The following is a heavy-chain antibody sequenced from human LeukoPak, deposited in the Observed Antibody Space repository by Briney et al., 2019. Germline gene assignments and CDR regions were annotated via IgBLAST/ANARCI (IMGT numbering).Heavy chain of an antibody. J-gene: IGHJ5*02. V-gene: IGHV4-34*01. CDR3: ARGLRGVLMGWFDP. CDR1: GGSFSGYY. D-gene: IGHD3-10*01. CDR2: INHNGST. Sequence: SETLSLTCAVYGGSFSGYYWSWIRQPPGKGLEWIGEINHNGSTNYNPSLKSRVTISVDTSKNQFSLKLSSVTAADTAVYYCARGLRGVLMGWFDPWGQGTLVTVSS.